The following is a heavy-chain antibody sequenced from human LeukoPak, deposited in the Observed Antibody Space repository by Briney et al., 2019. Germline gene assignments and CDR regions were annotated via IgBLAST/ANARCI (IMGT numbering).Heavy chain of an antibody. J-gene: IGHJ5*02. V-gene: IGHV3-30*10. CDR2: ISHDGNNK. CDR3: ARDPGYEKVLGWFDP. Sequence: ISHDGNNKYYTDSVKGRVSISRDNSRDTLYLQMSSLRPEDTALYYCARDPGYEKVLGWFDPWGQGTLVTVSS. D-gene: IGHD3-10*01.